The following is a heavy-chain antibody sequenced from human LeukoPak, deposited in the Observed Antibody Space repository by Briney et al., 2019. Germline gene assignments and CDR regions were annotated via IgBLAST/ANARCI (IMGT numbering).Heavy chain of an antibody. D-gene: IGHD6-13*01. CDR2: IKQDGSEK. V-gene: IGHV3-7*03. J-gene: IGHJ4*02. Sequence: GGSLRLSCAASGFSFSGYWMSWVRQTPGKGLEWVANIKQDGSEKYYVDSVKGRFTISRDNAKNSLYLQMNSLRAEDTAVYYCARTSSSWYNEDYWGQGTLVTVSS. CDR1: GFSFSGYW. CDR3: ARTSSSWYNEDY.